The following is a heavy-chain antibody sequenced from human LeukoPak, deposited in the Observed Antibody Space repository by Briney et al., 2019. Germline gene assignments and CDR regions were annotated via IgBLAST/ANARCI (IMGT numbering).Heavy chain of an antibody. V-gene: IGHV3-48*04. CDR1: GFTFSSYS. D-gene: IGHD3-22*01. J-gene: IGHJ4*02. CDR2: ISSSSSTI. CDR3: ARADYYYDSSVFDY. Sequence: GGSLRLSCAASGFTFSSYSMNWVRQAPGKGLEWVSYISSSSSTIYYADSVKGRLTISRDNAKNSLYLQMNSLRAEDTAVYYCARADYYYDSSVFDYWGQGTLVTVSS.